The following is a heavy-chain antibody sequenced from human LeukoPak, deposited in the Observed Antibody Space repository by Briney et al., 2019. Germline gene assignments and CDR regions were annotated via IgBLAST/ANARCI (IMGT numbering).Heavy chain of an antibody. J-gene: IGHJ6*03. CDR1: GFTFSSFD. Sequence: GGFLRLSCAASGFTFSSFDMHWVRQPTGQGLEWVSTIGTASDTYYPGSVEGRFTLSRDNAKNSLYLQMNSLTAGDTAVYYCARGPPRGKYYYMDVWGKGTTVTVSS. CDR2: IGTASDT. CDR3: ARGPPRGKYYYMDV. V-gene: IGHV3-13*01. D-gene: IGHD1-1*01.